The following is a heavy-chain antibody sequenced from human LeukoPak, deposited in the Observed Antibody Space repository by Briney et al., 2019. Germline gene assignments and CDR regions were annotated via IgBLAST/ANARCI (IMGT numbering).Heavy chain of an antibody. D-gene: IGHD3-10*01. Sequence: PGGSLRLSCAASEFTFSNFAMSWVCQAPGKGLEWVSVISGSGGITYYAHSVKGRFTISRDNSKNTLYLQMNSLRAEDTAVYYCAKDEGGSGNYYNVAYFFDYWGQGTLVTVSS. CDR1: EFTFSNFA. CDR2: ISGSGGIT. V-gene: IGHV3-23*01. J-gene: IGHJ4*02. CDR3: AKDEGGSGNYYNVAYFFDY.